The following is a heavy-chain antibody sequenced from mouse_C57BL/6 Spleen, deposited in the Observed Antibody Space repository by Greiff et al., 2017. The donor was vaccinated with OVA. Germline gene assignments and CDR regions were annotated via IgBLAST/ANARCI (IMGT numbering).Heavy chain of an antibody. CDR1: GYAFSSSW. CDR3: ARRLRQDYFDY. J-gene: IGHJ2*01. D-gene: IGHD2-2*01. CDR2: IYPGDGDT. V-gene: IGHV1-82*01. Sequence: QVQLQQSGPELVKPGASVKISCKASGYAFSSSWMNWVKQRPGKGLEWIGRIYPGDGDTNYNGKFKGKATLTADKSSSTAYMQLSSLTSEDSAVYFCARRLRQDYFDYWGQGTTLTVSS.